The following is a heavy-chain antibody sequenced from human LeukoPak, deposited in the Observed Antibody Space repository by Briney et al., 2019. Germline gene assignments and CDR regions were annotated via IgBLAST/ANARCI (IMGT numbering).Heavy chain of an antibody. V-gene: IGHV4-39*07. CDR3: ARRDYYGSGSYWDNWFDP. CDR1: GGSISSSSFY. Sequence: PSETLSLTCTVSGGSISSSSFYWGWIRQSPGKGLEWIGSVYYSGTTEYNPSLKSRVTISVDTSKDQFSLRLSSVTAADTAVYYCARRDYYGSGSYWDNWFDPWGQGTLVTVPS. D-gene: IGHD3-10*01. J-gene: IGHJ5*02. CDR2: VYYSGTT.